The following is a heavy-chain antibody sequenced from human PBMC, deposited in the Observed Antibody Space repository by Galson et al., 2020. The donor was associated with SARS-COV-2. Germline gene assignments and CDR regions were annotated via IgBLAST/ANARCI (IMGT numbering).Heavy chain of an antibody. V-gene: IGHV1-8*01. Sequence: SVKVSCKPSGYTFTTYDINWVRQAPGQGLEWTGWVNPNSGNTDYAQKFRGRVSLTRNTSISTVYMELSSLSSDDTAVHYCTRGIEYSGGHVGGWFEPWGHGAQVTVSS. CDR1: GYTFTTYD. J-gene: IGHJ5*02. D-gene: IGHD1-26*01. CDR2: VNPNSGNT. CDR3: TRGIEYSGGHVGGWFEP.